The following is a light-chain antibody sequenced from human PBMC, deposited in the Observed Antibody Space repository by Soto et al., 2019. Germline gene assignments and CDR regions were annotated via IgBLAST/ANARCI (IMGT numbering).Light chain of an antibody. Sequence: DIQMTQSPSSLSASVGDRVTISCRASQSIGTSLNWYQRKPGQAPKLLIYAAAYLQTGVPSRFSGSGSGTDFTLTISSLQPEDFATYYCQQSDYSPMFTFGQGTDLEI. CDR2: AAA. J-gene: IGKJ2*01. CDR3: QQSDYSPMFT. V-gene: IGKV1-39*01. CDR1: QSIGTS.